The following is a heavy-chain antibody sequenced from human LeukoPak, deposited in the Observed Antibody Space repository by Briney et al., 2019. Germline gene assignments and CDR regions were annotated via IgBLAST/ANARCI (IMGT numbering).Heavy chain of an antibody. CDR2: IELDGSEK. V-gene: IGHV3-7*03. D-gene: IGHD3-3*01. J-gene: IGHJ4*02. Sequence: GGSLRLSCVASGLTFGKYWMSWVRQAPGKGLEWVANIELDGSEKNYVDSVKGRFTISRDNTKNSLYLQMNSLRVEDTAVFYCARDQYDTWSRRGNFDSWGQGTLVIVSS. CDR1: GLTFGKYW. CDR3: ARDQYDTWSRRGNFDS.